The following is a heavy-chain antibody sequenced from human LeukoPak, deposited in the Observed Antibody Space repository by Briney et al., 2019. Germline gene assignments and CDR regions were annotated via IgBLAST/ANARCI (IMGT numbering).Heavy chain of an antibody. CDR2: INPNSGDT. CDR1: GYTFTGYY. V-gene: IGHV1-2*02. CDR3: ARDRSTLGDFDY. J-gene: IGHJ4*02. D-gene: IGHD3-16*01. Sequence: GASVKVSCKASGYTFTGYYMHWVRQAPGQGLEWMGWINPNSGDTNYAQKFQGRVTMTRDTSISTAYMELSRLRSDDTAVYYCARDRSTLGDFDYWGQGTLVTVSS.